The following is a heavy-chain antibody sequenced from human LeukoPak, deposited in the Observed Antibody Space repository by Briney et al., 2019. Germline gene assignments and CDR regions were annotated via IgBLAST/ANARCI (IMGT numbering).Heavy chain of an antibody. Sequence: SETLSLTCAVYGGSFSGYYWSWLRQPPGKGLERIGEINHSGSTNYNPSLKSRVTISVDTSKNQFSLKLSSVTAADTAVYYCSFVVPAYYYYMDVWGKGTTVTVSS. CDR1: GGSFSGYY. J-gene: IGHJ6*03. V-gene: IGHV4-34*01. D-gene: IGHD2-2*01. CDR2: INHSGST. CDR3: SFVVPAYYYYMDV.